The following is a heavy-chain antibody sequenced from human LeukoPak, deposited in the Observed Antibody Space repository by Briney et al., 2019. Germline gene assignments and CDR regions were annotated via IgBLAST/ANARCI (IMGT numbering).Heavy chain of an antibody. CDR3: AKDGRGGDCTSASCTNWFGP. CDR2: IGSSGGVT. CDR1: GFTFSTYA. D-gene: IGHD2-2*01. J-gene: IGHJ5*02. Sequence: PGGSLRLSCAASGFTFSTYALTWVRQAPGKGLEWVSTIGSSGGVTYYADSVKGRFTISRDNSKNTLYLQMNSLRAEDTAVYYCAKDGRGGDCTSASCTNWFGPWGQGTLVTVSP. V-gene: IGHV3-23*01.